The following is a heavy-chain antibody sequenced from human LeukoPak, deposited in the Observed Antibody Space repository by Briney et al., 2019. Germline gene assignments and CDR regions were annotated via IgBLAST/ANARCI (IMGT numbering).Heavy chain of an antibody. CDR3: ARGSQVVVAATPGYWYFDL. CDR1: GFTFSSYS. Sequence: GGSLRLSCAASGFTFSSYSMNWVRQAPGKGLEWVSSISSSSSYIYYADSVKGRFTISRDNAKNSLYLQMNSLRAEDTAVYYCARGSQVVVAATPGYWYFDLWGRGTLVTVSS. J-gene: IGHJ2*01. V-gene: IGHV3-21*01. CDR2: ISSSSSYI. D-gene: IGHD2-15*01.